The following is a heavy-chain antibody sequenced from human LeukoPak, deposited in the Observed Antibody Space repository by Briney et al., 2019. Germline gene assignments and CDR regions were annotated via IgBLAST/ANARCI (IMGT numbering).Heavy chain of an antibody. D-gene: IGHD3-22*01. Sequence: PGRSLRLSCAASGFTFSSYSMHWVRQAPGKGLEWVAVISYDGNNKYYADSVKGRFTISRDSSKSTLYLQMNSLRAEDTAVYYCARDLHYYESGGYYSFYYYYAMDVWGQGTPVTVSS. V-gene: IGHV3-30-3*01. J-gene: IGHJ6*02. CDR1: GFTFSSYS. CDR2: ISYDGNNK. CDR3: ARDLHYYESGGYYSFYYYYAMDV.